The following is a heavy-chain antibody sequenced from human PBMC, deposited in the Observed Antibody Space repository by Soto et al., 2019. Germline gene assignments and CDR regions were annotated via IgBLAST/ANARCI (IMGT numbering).Heavy chain of an antibody. CDR2: IYWDDDK. CDR1: GFSLSTSGVG. CDR3: AHRGVDYGDYDNNLYFDY. V-gene: IGHV2-5*02. J-gene: IGHJ4*02. D-gene: IGHD4-17*01. Sequence: SGPTLVKPTQTLTLTCTFSGFSLSTSGVGVGWIRQPPGKALEWLALIYWDDDKRYSPSLKSRLTITKDTSKNQVVLTMTNMDPVDTATYYCAHRGVDYGDYDNNLYFDYWGQGTLVTVSS.